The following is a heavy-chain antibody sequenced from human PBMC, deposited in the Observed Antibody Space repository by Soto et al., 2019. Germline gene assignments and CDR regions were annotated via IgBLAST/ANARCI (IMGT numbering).Heavy chain of an antibody. Sequence: SATLSLTCRGAGASRDCFYWILIRQPPGKAPEWIAYISDSGSANYNPSLRSRVIISVDTSNNQFSLKLTSVTAADTAVYYCARRAAVGNWFAPWGQGTPVTVSS. CDR3: ARRAAVGNWFAP. J-gene: IGHJ5*02. V-gene: IGHV4-59*01. D-gene: IGHD6-13*01. CDR1: GASRDCFY. CDR2: ISDSGSA.